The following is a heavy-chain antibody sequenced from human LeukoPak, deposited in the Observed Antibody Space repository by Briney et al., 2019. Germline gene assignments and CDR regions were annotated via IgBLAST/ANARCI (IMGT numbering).Heavy chain of an antibody. CDR2: INHSGST. D-gene: IGHD3-22*01. V-gene: IGHV4-34*01. CDR3: ARGGDRNYYDSSGYRVGYFQH. CDR1: GGSFSGYY. J-gene: IGHJ1*01. Sequence: SETLSLTCAVYGGSFSGYYWSWIRQPPGKGLEWIGEINHSGSTNYNPSLKSRVTISVDTSKNQCSLKLSSVTAADTAVYYCARGGDRNYYDSSGYRVGYFQHWGQGTLVTFSS.